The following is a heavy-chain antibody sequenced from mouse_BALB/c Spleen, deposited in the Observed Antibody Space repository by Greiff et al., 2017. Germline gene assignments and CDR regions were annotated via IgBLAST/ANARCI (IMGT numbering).Heavy chain of an antibody. CDR2: ISTYYGDA. CDR1: GYTFTDYA. D-gene: IGHD1-1*01. J-gene: IGHJ4*01. CDR3: ASSAVVGMDY. Sequence: QVQLQQSGAELVRPGVSVKISCKGSGYTFTDYAMHWVKQSHAKSLEWIGVISTYYGDASYNQKFKGKATMTVDKSSSTAYMELARLTSEDSAIYYCASSAVVGMDYWGQGTSVTVSS. V-gene: IGHV1S137*01.